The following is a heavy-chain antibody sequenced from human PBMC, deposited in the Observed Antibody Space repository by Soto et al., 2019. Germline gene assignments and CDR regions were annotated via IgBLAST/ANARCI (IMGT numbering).Heavy chain of an antibody. CDR3: AKDRSGFIF. D-gene: IGHD3-9*01. V-gene: IGHV3-23*01. CDR2: ISGSGLST. J-gene: IGHJ4*02. CDR1: GFTFINSA. Sequence: DVQLLEFGGDLVQPGGSLRLSCVASGFTFINSAMSWVRQAPGKGLEWVSSISGSGLSTYYADSVKGRFTISRDNSKNTLYLQMNSLRADDTAVYDCAKDRSGFIFWGQGNLVTVSS.